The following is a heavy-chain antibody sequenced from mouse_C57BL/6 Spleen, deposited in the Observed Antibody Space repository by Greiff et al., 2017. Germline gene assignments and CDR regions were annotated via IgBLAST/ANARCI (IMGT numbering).Heavy chain of an antibody. V-gene: IGHV1-19*01. CDR3: ARGGTAQASMDY. CDR2: INPYNGGT. CDR1: GYTFTDYY. D-gene: IGHD3-2*02. J-gene: IGHJ4*01. Sequence: VQLKQSGPVLVKPGASVKMSCKASGYTFTDYYMNWVKQSHGKSLEWIGVINPYNGGTSYNQKFKGKATLTVDKSSSTAYMELNSLTSEDSAVNYCARGGTAQASMDYWGQGTSVTVSS.